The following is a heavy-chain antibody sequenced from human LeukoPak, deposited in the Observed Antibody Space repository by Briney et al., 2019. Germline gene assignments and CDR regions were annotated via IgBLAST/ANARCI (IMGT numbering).Heavy chain of an antibody. CDR2: IRYDGSNE. D-gene: IGHD6-13*01. CDR1: GFTFGDYA. J-gene: IGHJ4*02. Sequence: PGGSLRLSCTTSGFTFGDYAMSWFRQAPGKGLEWVAFIRYDGSNEYYADSVKGRFTISRDNSKNTLYLQMNSLRPEDTAVYYCAKPLPGIASAYFDYWGQGTLVTVSS. CDR3: AKPLPGIASAYFDY. V-gene: IGHV3-30*02.